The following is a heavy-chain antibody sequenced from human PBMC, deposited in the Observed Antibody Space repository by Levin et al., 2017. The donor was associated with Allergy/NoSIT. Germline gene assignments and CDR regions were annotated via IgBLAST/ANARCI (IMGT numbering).Heavy chain of an antibody. CDR2: ISGSGGST. CDR3: ARDRLPTTYYYGSGSYSIVYPPGY. J-gene: IGHJ4*02. V-gene: IGHV3-23*01. CDR1: GFTFSSYA. Sequence: GGSLRLSCAASGFTFSSYAMSWVRQAPGKGLEWVSAISGSGGSTYYADSVKGRFTISRDNSKNTLYLQMNSLRAEDTAVYYCARDRLPTTYYYGSGSYSIVYPPGYWGQGTLVTVSS. D-gene: IGHD3-10*01.